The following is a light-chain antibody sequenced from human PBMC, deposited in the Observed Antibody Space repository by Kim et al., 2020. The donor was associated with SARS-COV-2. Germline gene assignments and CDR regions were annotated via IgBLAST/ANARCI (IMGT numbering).Light chain of an antibody. CDR2: GAS. CDR1: QSVSSN. Sequence: VSPGESATLSCRASQSVSSNLAWYQQKPGQAPRLLIYGASTRATGIPARFSGIGSGTEFTLTISSLQSEDFAVYYCQQYNNWPPWTFGQGTKVDIK. V-gene: IGKV3-15*01. J-gene: IGKJ1*01. CDR3: QQYNNWPPWT.